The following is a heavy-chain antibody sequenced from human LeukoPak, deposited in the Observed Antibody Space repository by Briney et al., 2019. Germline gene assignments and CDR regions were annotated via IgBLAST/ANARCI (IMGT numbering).Heavy chain of an antibody. D-gene: IGHD7-27*01. J-gene: IGHJ4*02. V-gene: IGHV3-23*01. CDR2: ISGSGEST. CDR1: GFTFSSYA. CDR3: AREHWDFDY. Sequence: GGSLRLSCAASGFTFSSYAMTWVRQAPGKGLEWVSEISGSGESTYYGASGKGRFTTSRDNSKNTLYLQMNSLRAGDTAIYYCAREHWDFDYWGQGTLVTVSP.